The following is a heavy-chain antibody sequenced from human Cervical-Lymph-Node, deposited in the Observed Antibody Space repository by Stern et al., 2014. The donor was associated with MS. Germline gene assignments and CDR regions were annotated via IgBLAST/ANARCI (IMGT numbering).Heavy chain of an antibody. J-gene: IGHJ5*02. Sequence: EVQLVQSGGGLVQPGGSLRLSCAASGFTFSSYWMNWVRQAPGKGLEWVANIKEDGSKTYYVDSVKGRFTISRDNAKNSLYLQMNSMRAEDTAVYYCARGSDTWGQGTLVTVSS. CDR1: GFTFSSYW. CDR3: ARGSDT. V-gene: IGHV3-7*01. D-gene: IGHD2-15*01. CDR2: IKEDGSKT.